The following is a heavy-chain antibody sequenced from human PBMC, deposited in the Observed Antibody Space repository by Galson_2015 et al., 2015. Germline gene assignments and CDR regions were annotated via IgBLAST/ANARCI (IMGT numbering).Heavy chain of an antibody. J-gene: IGHJ3*02. CDR3: ARGLGDSGSYSAFDI. Sequence: SVKVSCKASGYTFTSYFIHWVRQAPGQGLEWMGIINPSNGDTKYAQKFQGRVTMTRDTSTSTVYMELSSLGSEDTAVYYCARGLGDSGSYSAFDIWGQGTMVTVSS. V-gene: IGHV1-46*01. D-gene: IGHD3-10*01. CDR2: INPSNGDT. CDR1: GYTFTSYF.